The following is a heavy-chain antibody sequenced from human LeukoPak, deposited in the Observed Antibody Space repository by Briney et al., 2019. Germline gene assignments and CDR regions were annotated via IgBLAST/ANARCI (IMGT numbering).Heavy chain of an antibody. V-gene: IGHV4-59*01. D-gene: IGHD2-15*01. J-gene: IGHJ4*02. CDR3: ARATRIRGVDY. Sequence: SETLSLTCTVSGGFISSYYWSWIRQPPGKGLEWIGYIYYSGSTNYNPSLKSRVTISVDTSKNQFSLKLGSVTAADTAVYYCARATRIRGVDYWGQGTLVTVSS. CDR1: GGFISSYY. CDR2: IYYSGST.